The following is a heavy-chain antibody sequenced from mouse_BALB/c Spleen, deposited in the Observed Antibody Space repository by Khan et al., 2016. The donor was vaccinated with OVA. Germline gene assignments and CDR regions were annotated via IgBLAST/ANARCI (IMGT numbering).Heavy chain of an antibody. D-gene: IGHD2-14*01. CDR2: MIYTGYT. CDR3: ARSTYRYAFAY. Sequence: EVQLQESGPSLVKPSQTLSLTCSVTGDSITSGYWSWIRKFPGNKLEYMGYMIYTGYTAYNPSLNSRLAITRHTSKNQYYLQLNSVTTEDTATYYCARSTYRYAFAYWGQGTLVTVSA. J-gene: IGHJ3*01. V-gene: IGHV3-8*02. CDR1: GDSITSGY.